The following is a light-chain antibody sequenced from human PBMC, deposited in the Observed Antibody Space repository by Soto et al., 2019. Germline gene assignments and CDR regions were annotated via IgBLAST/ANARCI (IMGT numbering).Light chain of an antibody. CDR2: SND. J-gene: IGLJ1*01. CDR3: AAWDDSLSGGV. V-gene: IGLV1-47*02. Sequence: QSVLTQPTSASGTPGQTVTISCSGSSFNIGFNYVYWYQQLPGMAPKLLIHSNDERPSGVPDRFSGSKSGTSASLAISGLRSEDEAEYYCAAWDDSLSGGVFGTGTKLTVL. CDR1: SFNIGFNY.